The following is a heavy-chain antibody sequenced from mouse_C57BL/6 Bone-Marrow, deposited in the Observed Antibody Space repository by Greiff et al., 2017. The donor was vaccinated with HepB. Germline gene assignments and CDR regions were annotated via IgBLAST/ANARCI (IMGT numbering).Heavy chain of an antibody. CDR2: ISSGGDYI. D-gene: IGHD4-1*02. CDR1: GFTFSSYA. Sequence: EVKLVESGEGLVKPGGSLKLSCAASGFTFSSYAMSWVRQTPEKRLEWVAYISSGGDYIYYADTVKGRFTISRDNARNPLYLQMSSLKSEDTAMYYCTIANWDWFAYWGQGTLVTVSA. J-gene: IGHJ3*01. V-gene: IGHV5-9-1*02. CDR3: TIANWDWFAY.